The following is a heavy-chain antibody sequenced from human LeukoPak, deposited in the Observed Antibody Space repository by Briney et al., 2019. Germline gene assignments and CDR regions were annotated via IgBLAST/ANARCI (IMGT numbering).Heavy chain of an antibody. CDR1: GFTLSSYP. Sequence: PGGSLRFSFQASGFTLSSYPMSGFRKPPGKGLEWVSAISGSGGSTYYADSVKGRFTISRDNSKNTLYLQMNSLRAEDTAVYYCAKPTGTHRYWGQGTLVTVSS. CDR3: AKPTGTHRY. V-gene: IGHV3-23*01. J-gene: IGHJ4*02. CDR2: ISGSGGST. D-gene: IGHD1-1*01.